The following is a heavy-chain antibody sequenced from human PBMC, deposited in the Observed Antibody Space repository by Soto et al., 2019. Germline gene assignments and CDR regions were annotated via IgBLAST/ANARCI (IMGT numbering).Heavy chain of an antibody. Sequence: ASVKVSCKASGYTFTSYDINWVRQATGQGLEWMGWMNPNSGNTGYAQKFQGRVTMTRNTSISTAYMELSSLRSEDTAVYYCARGGIVARSFDCCGQGTLVTVSS. CDR2: MNPNSGNT. CDR3: ARGGIVARSFDC. CDR1: GYTFTSYD. V-gene: IGHV1-8*01. J-gene: IGHJ4*02. D-gene: IGHD6-6*01.